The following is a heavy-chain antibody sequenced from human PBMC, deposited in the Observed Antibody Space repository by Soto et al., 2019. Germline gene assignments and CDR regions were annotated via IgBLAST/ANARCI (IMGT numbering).Heavy chain of an antibody. D-gene: IGHD6-25*01. Sequence: EGQLVESGGGLAQPGGSVKLSCGVSGFSFSGFAVNWVRQAPGKGLEWVGRIRTKASNYATAYGASVKGRFTISRDDSKNTAYLQINSLKIEDPAVYYCTRRRYYYYGLDVWGQGTTVTVSS. J-gene: IGHJ6*02. V-gene: IGHV3-73*02. CDR3: TRRRYYYYGLDV. CDR2: IRTKASNYAT. CDR1: GFSFSGFA.